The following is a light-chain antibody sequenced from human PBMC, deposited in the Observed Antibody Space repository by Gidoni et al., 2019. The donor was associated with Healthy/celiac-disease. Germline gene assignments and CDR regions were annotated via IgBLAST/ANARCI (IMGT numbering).Light chain of an antibody. CDR1: QSVSSN. Sequence: ETAMTQSLTTLSVSPGESAPLSCRASQSVSSNLAGYQHRPCQAPRLLIYGASTRATGIPARFSGSGSGTEFTLTISSLQSEDFAVYYCQQYNNWPPWTFGQGTKVEIK. CDR2: GAS. J-gene: IGKJ1*01. V-gene: IGKV3-15*01. CDR3: QQYNNWPPWT.